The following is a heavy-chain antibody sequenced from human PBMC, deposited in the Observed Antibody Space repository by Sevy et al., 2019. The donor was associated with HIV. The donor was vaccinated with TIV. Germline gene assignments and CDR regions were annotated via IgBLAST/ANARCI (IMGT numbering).Heavy chain of an antibody. V-gene: IGHV3-33*01. Sequence: GGSLRLSCAATGFTFSNYAMHWVRQAPGKGMEWVPIIWSDGAYQYHGDSVKGRFTISRDNSKNTLYLQMNNVRVEDTAVYYCARGGYYYDNAAYYALDSWGQGTLVTVSS. J-gene: IGHJ4*02. CDR2: IWSDGAYQ. D-gene: IGHD3-22*01. CDR3: ARGGYYYDNAAYYALDS. CDR1: GFTFSNYA.